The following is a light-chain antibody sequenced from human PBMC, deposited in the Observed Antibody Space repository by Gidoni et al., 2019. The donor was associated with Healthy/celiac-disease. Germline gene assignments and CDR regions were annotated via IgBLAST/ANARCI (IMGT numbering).Light chain of an antibody. CDR3: QQYYSTPLT. Sequence: DLVMTLSPDSLAVSLGERATINCKSSQSVLYSSNNKNYLAWYQQKPGQPPKLLIYWASTRESGVPDRFSSGGSGTVFTLTISSLQAEDVAVYYCQQYYSTPLTFGGGTKVEIK. J-gene: IGKJ4*01. CDR2: WAS. V-gene: IGKV4-1*01. CDR1: QSVLYSSNNKNY.